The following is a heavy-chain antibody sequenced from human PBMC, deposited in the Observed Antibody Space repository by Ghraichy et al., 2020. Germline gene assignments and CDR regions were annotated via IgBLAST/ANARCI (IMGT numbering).Heavy chain of an antibody. J-gene: IGHJ4*02. CDR2: ISWNSGSI. D-gene: IGHD3-3*01. Sequence: GGSLRLSCAASGFTFDDYAMHWVRQAPGKGLEWVSGISWNSGSIGYADSVKGRFTISRDNAKNSLYLQMNSLRAEDTALYYCAKTLLRIGVVPYYFDYWGQGTLVTVSS. CDR3: AKTLLRIGVVPYYFDY. CDR1: GFTFDDYA. V-gene: IGHV3-9*01.